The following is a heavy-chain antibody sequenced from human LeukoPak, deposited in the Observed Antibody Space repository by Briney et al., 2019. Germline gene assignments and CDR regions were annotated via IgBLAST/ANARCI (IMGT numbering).Heavy chain of an antibody. CDR1: GFTFSSYA. CDR3: AKDPVDTAMVYYMDV. V-gene: IGHV3-23*01. Sequence: GGSLRLSCAASGFTFSSYAMSWVRQAPGKGLGWVSAISGSGGSTYYADSVKGRFTISRDNSKNTLYLQMNSLRAEDTAVYYCAKDPVDTAMVYYMDVWGKGTTVTVSS. J-gene: IGHJ6*03. D-gene: IGHD5-18*01. CDR2: ISGSGGST.